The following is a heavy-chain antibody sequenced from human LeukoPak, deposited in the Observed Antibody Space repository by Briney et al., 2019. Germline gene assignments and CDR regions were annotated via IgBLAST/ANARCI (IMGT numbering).Heavy chain of an antibody. J-gene: IGHJ3*02. Sequence: PGRSLRLSCAASGFTFSSYAMHWVRQAPGKGLEWVAVISYDGSNKYYADSVKGRFTISRDNPKNTLYLQMNSLRAEDTAVYYCARESDAFDIWGQGTMVTVSS. CDR1: GFTFSSYA. CDR3: ARESDAFDI. V-gene: IGHV3-30-3*01. CDR2: ISYDGSNK.